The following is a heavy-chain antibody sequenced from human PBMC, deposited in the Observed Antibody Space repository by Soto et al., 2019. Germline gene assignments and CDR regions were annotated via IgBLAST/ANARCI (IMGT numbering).Heavy chain of an antibody. J-gene: IGHJ6*02. CDR2: IIPVFGIA. CDR1: GGTFSRYS. CDR3: AREDRDRETGLVPAAIDGMDV. Sequence: QVQLVQSGAEVKKPGSSVKVSCKASGGTFSRYSFTWVRQAPGHGLEWMGRIIPVFGIASYAQKFQGRVTITADKSTSTAYMELSSLRSEDTAVYYCAREDRDRETGLVPAAIDGMDVWDQGTTVTVSS. D-gene: IGHD2-2*01. V-gene: IGHV1-69*08.